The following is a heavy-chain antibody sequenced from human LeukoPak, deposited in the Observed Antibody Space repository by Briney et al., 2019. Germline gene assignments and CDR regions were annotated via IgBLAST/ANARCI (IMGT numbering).Heavy chain of an antibody. Sequence: ASVKVSCKVSGYTLTELSMHWVRQAPGKGLEWMGGFDPEGGETIYAQKFQGRVTMTEDTSTDTAYMELSSLRSEDTAVYYCATGERAAAAFDYWGQGTLVTVSS. CDR3: ATGERAAAAFDY. J-gene: IGHJ4*02. CDR2: FDPEGGET. D-gene: IGHD6-13*01. V-gene: IGHV1-24*01. CDR1: GYTLTELS.